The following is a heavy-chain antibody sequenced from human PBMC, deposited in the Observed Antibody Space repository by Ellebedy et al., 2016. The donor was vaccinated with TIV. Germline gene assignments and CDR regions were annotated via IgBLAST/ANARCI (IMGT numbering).Heavy chain of an antibody. V-gene: IGHV3-23*01. D-gene: IGHD5-18*01. CDR3: AKDRTSGDGYWVFDN. CDR2: IVGSGSQ. CDR1: GFNFSPYA. Sequence: GESLKISCAASGFNFSPYAMAWVRQAPGKGLEWVPSIVGSGSQKYADSVKGRFTISRDNSKRTVDLQMNSLRAEDTAIYFCAKDRTSGDGYWVFDNWGQGTLVSVSS. J-gene: IGHJ4*02.